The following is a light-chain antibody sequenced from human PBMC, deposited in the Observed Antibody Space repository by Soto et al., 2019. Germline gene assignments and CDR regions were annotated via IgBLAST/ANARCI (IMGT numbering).Light chain of an antibody. CDR3: QVWDGSSDHYV. CDR2: DDS. CDR1: NIGSDS. Sequence: SYELTQPPSVSVAPGQTARITCGGDNIGSDSVHWYQQKPGQAPLLVVYDDSDRPSGIPERFSGFSYGNTATLTISRVEAGDEADYYCQVWDGSSDHYVFGTGTKVTV. V-gene: IGLV3-21*02. J-gene: IGLJ1*01.